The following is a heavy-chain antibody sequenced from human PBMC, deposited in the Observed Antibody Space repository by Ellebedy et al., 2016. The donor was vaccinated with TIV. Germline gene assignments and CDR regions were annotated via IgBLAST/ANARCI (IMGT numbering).Heavy chain of an antibody. CDR1: GSSVNSSY. D-gene: IGHD1-1*01. J-gene: IGHJ4*02. CDR3: ATYNMGRLDH. CDR2: FYHSAIP. Sequence: MPGGSLRLSCAVSGSSVNSSYWAWIRQPPGKALECIAYFYHSAIPFYSPSLKSRVSISIDTPKNHFSLRLRSVTDADTAVYYCATYNMGRLDHWGQGALVTVSS. V-gene: IGHV4-4*08.